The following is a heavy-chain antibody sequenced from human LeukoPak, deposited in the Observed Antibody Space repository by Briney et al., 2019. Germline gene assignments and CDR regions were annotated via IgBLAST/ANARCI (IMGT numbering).Heavy chain of an antibody. CDR3: ARDRIAAAGGWFDP. D-gene: IGHD6-13*01. V-gene: IGHV3-21*01. CDR2: ISSSSSYI. CDR1: GFTFSSYS. Sequence: GGSLRLSCAASGFTFSSYSMNWVRQAPGKGLEWVSSISSSSSYIYYADSVKGRFTISRDNAKNSLYLQMNSLRAEDTAVYYCARDRIAAAGGWFDPWGQGTLVTVSS. J-gene: IGHJ5*02.